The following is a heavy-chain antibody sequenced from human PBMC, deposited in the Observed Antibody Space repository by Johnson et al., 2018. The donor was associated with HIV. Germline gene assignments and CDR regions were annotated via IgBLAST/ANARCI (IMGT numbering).Heavy chain of an antibody. J-gene: IGHJ3*02. V-gene: IGHV3-23*04. Sequence: VQLVESGGALVQPGGSLRLSCVGSGFTFSSYAMNWVRQAPGQGLEWVSTISGSGGSTYYAASVKGRFTLSRNNSKNTLYLQMNSLRAKDTAVYYCAKRKGGGDAFNIWGQGKMVTVSS. D-gene: IGHD1-26*01. CDR1: GFTFSSYA. CDR3: AKRKGGGDAFNI. CDR2: ISGSGGST.